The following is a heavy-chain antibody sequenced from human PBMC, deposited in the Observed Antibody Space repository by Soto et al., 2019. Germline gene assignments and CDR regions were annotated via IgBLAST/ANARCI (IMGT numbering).Heavy chain of an antibody. CDR3: ARAQLEPPYADDY. D-gene: IGHD1-1*01. V-gene: IGHV4-34*01. CDR1: DGSFSTYY. Sequence: SETLSLTCAVYDGSFSTYYWSWIRQPPGKGLEWIGEINHSGSTNYNPSIKSRVTISVDTSKNQFSLKVNSVTAADTAVYYCARAQLEPPYADDYWGQGIQVTVSS. J-gene: IGHJ4*02. CDR2: INHSGST.